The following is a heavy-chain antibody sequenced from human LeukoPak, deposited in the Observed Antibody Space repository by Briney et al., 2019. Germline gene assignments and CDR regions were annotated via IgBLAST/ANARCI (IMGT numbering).Heavy chain of an antibody. V-gene: IGHV3-48*03. Sequence: PVGSLRLSCAASGVTFSSYEMNWVRQAPGKGLEWVSYISSRWGTIYYADSVKGRFTISRDNAKTSLYLQMNSLRAEDTAVYYCASPRQDYYYDSSGYYYPYYMDVWGKGTPVTISS. D-gene: IGHD3-22*01. CDR3: ASPRQDYYYDSSGYYYPYYMDV. CDR2: ISSRWGTI. CDR1: GVTFSSYE. J-gene: IGHJ6*03.